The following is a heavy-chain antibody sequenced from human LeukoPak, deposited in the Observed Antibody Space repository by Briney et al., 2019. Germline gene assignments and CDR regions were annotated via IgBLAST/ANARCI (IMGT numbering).Heavy chain of an antibody. D-gene: IGHD1-1*01. CDR2: IYYSGST. V-gene: IGHV4-39*07. Sequence: SETLSLTCTVSGGSIGSSSYYWGWIRQPPGKGLEWIGSIYYSGSTYYNPSLKSRVTISVDTSKNQFSLKLSSVTAADTAVYYCARGRREDWNDGLDYWGQGTLVTVSS. CDR1: GGSIGSSSYY. CDR3: ARGRREDWNDGLDY. J-gene: IGHJ4*02.